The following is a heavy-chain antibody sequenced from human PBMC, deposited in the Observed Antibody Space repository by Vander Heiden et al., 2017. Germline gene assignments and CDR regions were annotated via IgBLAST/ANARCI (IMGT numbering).Heavy chain of an antibody. CDR1: GFTFSSYS. CDR3: ARVHYDFWSGYSYYFDY. V-gene: IGHV3-48*02. J-gene: IGHJ4*02. Sequence: EVQLVESGGGLVQPGGSLRLSGPASGFTFSSYSMNWVRQAPGKGLEWVSYISSSSSTIYYADSVKGRFTISRDNAKNSLYLQMNSLRDEDTAVYYCARVHYDFWSGYSYYFDYWGQGTLVTVSS. D-gene: IGHD3-3*01. CDR2: ISSSSSTI.